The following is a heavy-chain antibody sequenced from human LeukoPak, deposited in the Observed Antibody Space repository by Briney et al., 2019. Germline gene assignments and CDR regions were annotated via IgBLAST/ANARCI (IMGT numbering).Heavy chain of an antibody. CDR3: ARGGIRITMVRGVTRPNYMDV. D-gene: IGHD3-10*01. CDR1: GGSFSGYY. Sequence: SETLSLTCAVYGGSFSGYYWSWIRQPPGKGLEWIGEINHSGSTNYNPSLKSRVTISVDTSKNQFSLKLSSVTAADTTVYYCARGGIRITMVRGVTRPNYMDVWGKGTTVTVSS. J-gene: IGHJ6*03. CDR2: INHSGST. V-gene: IGHV4-34*01.